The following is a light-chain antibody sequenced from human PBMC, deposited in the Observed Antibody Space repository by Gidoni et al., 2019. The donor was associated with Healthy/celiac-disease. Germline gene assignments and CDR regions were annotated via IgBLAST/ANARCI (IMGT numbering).Light chain of an antibody. CDR1: QSVSSSY. V-gene: IGKV3-20*01. CDR3: QQYDSSPPIT. CDR2: GAS. J-gene: IGKJ5*01. Sequence: EIVLTQSPGTLSLSPGERATLSCRASQSVSSSYLAWYQQKPGQAPRLCIYGASSRATGIPDRFSGSGSGTDFTLTISRLEPEDFAVYYCQQYDSSPPITFGQGTRLEIK.